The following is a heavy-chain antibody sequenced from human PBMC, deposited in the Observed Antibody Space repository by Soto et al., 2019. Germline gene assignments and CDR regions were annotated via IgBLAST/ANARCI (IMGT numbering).Heavy chain of an antibody. Sequence: PSQTLSLTCAISGDSVSSNSAAWNWIRQSPSRGLEWLGRTYYRSKWYNDYAVSVKSRITINPDTSKNQFSLQLNSVTPEDTAVYYCARDQGLHSSGWYAPDAFDIWGQGTMVTVSS. CDR1: GDSVSSNSAA. CDR3: ARDQGLHSSGWYAPDAFDI. J-gene: IGHJ3*02. CDR2: TYYRSKWYN. D-gene: IGHD6-19*01. V-gene: IGHV6-1*01.